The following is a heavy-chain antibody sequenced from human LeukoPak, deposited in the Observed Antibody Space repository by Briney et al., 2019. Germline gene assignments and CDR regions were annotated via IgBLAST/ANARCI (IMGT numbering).Heavy chain of an antibody. CDR3: ARVAYCGGDCYSEPIDY. Sequence: PSQTLSLTCAVSGGSISSGGYSWGWIRQPPGKGLEWIGYIYYSGSTYYNPSLKSRVTISVDTSKNQFSLKLSSVTAADTAVYYCARVAYCGGDCYSEPIDYWGQGTLVTVSS. CDR1: GGSISSGGYS. D-gene: IGHD2-21*02. V-gene: IGHV4-30-4*08. CDR2: IYYSGST. J-gene: IGHJ4*02.